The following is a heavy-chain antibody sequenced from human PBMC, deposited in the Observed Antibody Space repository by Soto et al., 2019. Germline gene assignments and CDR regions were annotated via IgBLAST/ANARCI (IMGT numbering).Heavy chain of an antibody. Sequence: GGSLRLSCAASGFTFSSYSMNWVRQAPGKGLEWVSYISSSSSTIYYADSVKGRFTISRDNAKNSLYLQMNSLRDEDTAVYYCATRRYYDSSGYYWNNYFDYWGQGTLVTVSS. J-gene: IGHJ4*02. D-gene: IGHD3-22*01. CDR2: ISSSSSTI. V-gene: IGHV3-48*02. CDR1: GFTFSSYS. CDR3: ATRRYYDSSGYYWNNYFDY.